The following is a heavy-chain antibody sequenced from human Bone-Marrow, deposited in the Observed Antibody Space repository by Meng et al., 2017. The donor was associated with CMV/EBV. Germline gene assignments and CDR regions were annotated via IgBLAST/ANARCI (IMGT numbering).Heavy chain of an antibody. J-gene: IGHJ5*02. D-gene: IGHD3-22*01. CDR2: INHSGST. V-gene: IGHV4-34*01. CDR3: ARGRHYYDSSGYYGWFDP. CDR1: GGSFSGYY. Sequence: GSLRPSCAVYGGSFSGYYWSWIRQPPGKGLEWIGEINHSGSTNYNPSLKSRVTISVDTSKNQFSLKLSSVTAADTAVYYCARGRHYYDSSGYYGWFDPWGQGTLVTVSS.